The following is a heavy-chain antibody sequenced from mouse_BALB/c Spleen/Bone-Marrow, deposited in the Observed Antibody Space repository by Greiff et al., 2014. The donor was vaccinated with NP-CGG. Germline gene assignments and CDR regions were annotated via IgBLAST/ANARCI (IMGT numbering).Heavy chain of an antibody. Sequence: EVKLVESGGGLVKPGGSLKLSWAASGFTFSDYYMYWVRQTPERRLEWVATISDGGSYTYYPDSVKGRSTISRDNVKNNLYLQMSSLKSEDTAMYYCARGPHDDDMDYWGQGTSVTVSS. CDR2: ISDGGSYT. V-gene: IGHV5-4*02. CDR3: ARGPHDDDMDY. CDR1: GFTFSDYY. J-gene: IGHJ4*01. D-gene: IGHD2-3*01.